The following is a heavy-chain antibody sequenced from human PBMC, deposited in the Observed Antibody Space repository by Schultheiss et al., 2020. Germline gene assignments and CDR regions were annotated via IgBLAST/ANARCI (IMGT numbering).Heavy chain of an antibody. J-gene: IGHJ1*01. V-gene: IGHV3-30-3*01. CDR2: ISYDGSNK. Sequence: GGSLRLSCAASGFTFSDYYMSWIRQAPGKGLEWVAVISYDGSNKYYADSVKGRFTISRDNSKNTLYLQMNSLRAEDTAVYYCARDYYGSGSYRIKNAEYFQHWGQGTLVTVSS. D-gene: IGHD3-10*01. CDR3: ARDYYGSGSYRIKNAEYFQH. CDR1: GFTFSDYY.